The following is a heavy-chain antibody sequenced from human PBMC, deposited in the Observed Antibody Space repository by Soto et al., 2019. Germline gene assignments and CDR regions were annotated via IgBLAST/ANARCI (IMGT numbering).Heavy chain of an antibody. D-gene: IGHD3-3*01. CDR1: GGAISGYY. V-gene: IGHV4-4*07. CDR2: IYSSGST. Sequence: SETLSLTCTVTGGAISGYYWTWIRQSDGEGLEWIGRIYSSGSTNYNPSLKSRVTISLDTSMNYFSLRLSSVTAADTAVYYCARGQRFSDWFDPWGQGTLVTAPQ. J-gene: IGHJ5*02. CDR3: ARGQRFSDWFDP.